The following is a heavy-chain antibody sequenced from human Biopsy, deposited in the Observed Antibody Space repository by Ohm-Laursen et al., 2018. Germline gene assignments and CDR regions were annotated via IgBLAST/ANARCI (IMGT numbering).Heavy chain of an antibody. Sequence: SDTLSLTCTVSGGSISNYYWSWIRQPAGKGLEWIGRIYSSGSTNYNPSLKSRVTMSVDTSKNQFSLILSSMTAADTAVYYCAREPRIAAVAYFDPWAQGPLSPSPQ. CDR1: GGSISNYY. CDR2: IYSSGST. D-gene: IGHD6-13*01. J-gene: IGHJ5*02. V-gene: IGHV4-4*07. CDR3: AREPRIAAVAYFDP.